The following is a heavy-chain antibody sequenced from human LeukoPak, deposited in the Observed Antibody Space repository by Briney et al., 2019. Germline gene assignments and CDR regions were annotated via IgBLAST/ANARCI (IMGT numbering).Heavy chain of an antibody. J-gene: IGHJ4*02. Sequence: GASVKVSCKASGGTFSSYAISWVRQAPGQGLEWMGRIIPIFGTANYAQKFQGRVMITTDESTSTAYMELSSLRSEDTAVYYCARELGTYYYDSSGYYAHFDYWGQGTLVTVSS. D-gene: IGHD3-22*01. CDR2: IIPIFGTA. CDR3: ARELGTYYYDSSGYYAHFDY. CDR1: GGTFSSYA. V-gene: IGHV1-69*05.